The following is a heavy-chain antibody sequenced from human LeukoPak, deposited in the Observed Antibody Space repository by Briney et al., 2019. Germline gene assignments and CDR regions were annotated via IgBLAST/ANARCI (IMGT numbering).Heavy chain of an antibody. CDR3: ARDLELSAVYDFES. CDR2: ISSGREK. V-gene: IGHV3-30*04. J-gene: IGHJ4*02. D-gene: IGHD3-3*01. CDR1: GFTFSIFP. Sequence: GRSLRLSCEASGFTFSIFPMHCVRQAPGKGLEWVALISSGREKYYADSVKGRFTISRDNSKNMLYLQMNSLRAADTTVDYCARDLELSAVYDFESWGQGTLVIVSS.